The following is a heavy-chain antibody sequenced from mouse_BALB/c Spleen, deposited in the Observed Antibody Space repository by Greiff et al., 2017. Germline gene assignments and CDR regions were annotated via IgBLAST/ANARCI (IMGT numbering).Heavy chain of an antibody. Sequence: EVQLQQSGAELVKPGASVKLSCTASGFNIKDTYMHWVKQRPEQGLEWIGRIDPANGNTKYDPKFQGKATITADTSSSTAYMELRSLTSEDSAVYYCARVWNILLRYFDVWGAGTTVTVSS. D-gene: IGHD1-1*01. CDR3: ARVWNILLRYFDV. J-gene: IGHJ1*01. CDR2: IDPANGNT. V-gene: IGHV14-3*02. CDR1: GFNIKDTY.